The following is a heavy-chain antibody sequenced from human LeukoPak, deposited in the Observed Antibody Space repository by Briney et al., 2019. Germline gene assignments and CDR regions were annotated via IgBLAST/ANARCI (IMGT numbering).Heavy chain of an antibody. J-gene: IGHJ6*03. V-gene: IGHV3-30*02. CDR1: GFTFSSYG. CDR2: IRYDGSNK. D-gene: IGHD4-17*01. CDR3: AKLYGDYVYYYMDV. Sequence: GRSLRLSCEASGFTFSSYGMHWVRQAPGKGLEWVAFIRYDGSNKYYADSVKGRFTISRDNSKNTLYLQMNSLRAEDTAVYYCAKLYGDYVYYYMDVWGKGTTVTVSS.